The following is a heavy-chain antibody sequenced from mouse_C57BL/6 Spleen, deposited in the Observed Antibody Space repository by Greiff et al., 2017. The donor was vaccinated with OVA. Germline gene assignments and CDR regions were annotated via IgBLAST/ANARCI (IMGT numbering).Heavy chain of an antibody. CDR1: GFTFSDYG. CDR3: ARGVYYGSSPLDY. Sequence: EVQLVESGGGLVKPGGSLKLSCAASGFTFSDYGMHWVRQAPEKGLEWVAYISSGSSTIYYADTVKGRFTISRDNAKNTLFLQMTSLRSEDTAMYYCARGVYYGSSPLDYWGQGTTLTVSS. CDR2: ISSGSSTI. V-gene: IGHV5-17*01. D-gene: IGHD1-1*01. J-gene: IGHJ2*01.